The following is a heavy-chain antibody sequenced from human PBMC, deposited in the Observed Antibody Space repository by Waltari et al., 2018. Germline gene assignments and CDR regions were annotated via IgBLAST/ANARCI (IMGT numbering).Heavy chain of an antibody. J-gene: IGHJ6*02. V-gene: IGHV4-4*07. CDR3: ARDTVTPGYYYYYGMDV. CDR1: GGSISSYY. D-gene: IGHD4-17*01. CDR2: IYTSGST. Sequence: QVQLQESGPGLVKPSETLSLTCTVSGGSISSYYWSWIRQPAGKGLEWVGRIYTSGSTNYNPCLKSRVTMSGDTSKNQFSLKLSAVTAADTAVYYCARDTVTPGYYYYYGMDVWGQGTTVTVSS.